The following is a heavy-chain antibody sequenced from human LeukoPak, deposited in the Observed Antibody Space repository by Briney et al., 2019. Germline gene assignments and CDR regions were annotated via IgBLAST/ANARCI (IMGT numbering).Heavy chain of an antibody. Sequence: QSGGSLRLSCAASGFTFSSYGMHWVRQAPGKGLEWVAVIWYDGSNKYYADSVKGRFTISRDNSKNTLYLQMNSLRAEDTAVYYCATDSSPPPEPSHYFDYWGQGTLVTVSS. V-gene: IGHV3-33*01. CDR2: IWYDGSNK. CDR1: GFTFSSYG. D-gene: IGHD6-6*01. CDR3: ATDSSPPPEPSHYFDY. J-gene: IGHJ4*02.